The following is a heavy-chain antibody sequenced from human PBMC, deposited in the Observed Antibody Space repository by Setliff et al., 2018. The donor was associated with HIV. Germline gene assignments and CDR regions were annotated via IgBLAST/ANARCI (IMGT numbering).Heavy chain of an antibody. Sequence: PGESLKISCTGSGFNFNTDWIVWVRQIPGKGLEWMGSIFPGDSDTRYSPSFQDQVTISVDKSISTAYLQWRSLKASDTAFYYCASLRGDYVGQYYYHMDIWGKGTTVTVSS. J-gene: IGHJ6*03. CDR1: GFNFNTDW. CDR2: IFPGDSDT. D-gene: IGHD4-17*01. V-gene: IGHV5-51*01. CDR3: ASLRGDYVGQYYYHMDI.